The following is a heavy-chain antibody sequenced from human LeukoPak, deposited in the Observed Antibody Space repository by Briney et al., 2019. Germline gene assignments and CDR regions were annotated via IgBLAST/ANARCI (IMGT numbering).Heavy chain of an antibody. CDR3: ARERSGLYYDSSGYLDY. V-gene: IGHV4-30-4*08. CDR1: GGSISSGGYY. CDR2: IYYSGST. J-gene: IGHJ4*02. Sequence: SQTLSLTCTVSGGSISSGGYYWSWIRQPPGKGLEWIGYIYYSGSTYYNPSLKSRVTISVDTSKNQFSLKLSSVTAADTAVYYCARERSGLYYDSSGYLDYWGQGTLVTVSS. D-gene: IGHD3-22*01.